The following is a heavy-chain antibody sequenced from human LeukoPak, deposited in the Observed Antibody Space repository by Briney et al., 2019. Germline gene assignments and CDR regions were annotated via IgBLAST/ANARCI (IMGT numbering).Heavy chain of an antibody. V-gene: IGHV3-7*05. CDR2: INQDGSEK. CDR3: ARLGIAVAGTANWFDP. J-gene: IGHJ5*02. Sequence: GGSLRLSCAASGFTVSSNHTSWVRQAPGKGLEWAANINQDGSEKYYVDSVKGRFTISRDNAKNSLYLQMNSLRAEDTAVYYCARLGIAVAGTANWFDPWGQGTLVTVSS. CDR1: GFTVSSNH. D-gene: IGHD6-19*01.